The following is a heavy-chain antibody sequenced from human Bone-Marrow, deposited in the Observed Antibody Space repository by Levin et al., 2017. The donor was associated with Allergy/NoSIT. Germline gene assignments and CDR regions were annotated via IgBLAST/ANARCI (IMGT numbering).Heavy chain of an antibody. V-gene: IGHV1-46*01. CDR1: GYTFISYY. CDR3: ARNGGPIDY. J-gene: IGHJ4*02. CDR2: INPSDGGT. D-gene: IGHD3-10*01. Sequence: GASVKVSCKASGYTFISYYMHWVRQAPGQGLEWMGIINPSDGGTTYAQKFRGRVAMTRDTSTSTVYMELSSLTSEDTAVYYCARNGGPIDYWGQGTLVTVSS.